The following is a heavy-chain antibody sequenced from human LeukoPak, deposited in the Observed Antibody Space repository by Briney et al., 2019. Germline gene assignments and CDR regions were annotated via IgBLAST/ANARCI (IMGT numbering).Heavy chain of an antibody. J-gene: IGHJ1*01. CDR1: GGSFSGYY. Sequence: SETLSLTCAVYGGSFSGYYWSWIRQPPGKGLEWIGYIYYSGSTNYNPSLKSRVTISVDTSKNQFSLKLSSVTAADTAVYYCARDGEGYGDYFQHWGQGTLVTVSS. CDR3: ARDGEGYGDYFQH. V-gene: IGHV4-59*01. CDR2: IYYSGST. D-gene: IGHD5-24*01.